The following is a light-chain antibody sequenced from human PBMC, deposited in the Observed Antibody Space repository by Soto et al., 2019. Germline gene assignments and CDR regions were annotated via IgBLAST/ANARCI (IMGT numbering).Light chain of an antibody. CDR2: GAS. V-gene: IGKV3-15*01. J-gene: IGKJ1*01. Sequence: RTQSPATLSVSPGERATLSCRASQSVGSSLAWYQQKPGQAPRLLIYGASTRTTGIPARFSGSGSGTEFTLTISSLQSEDFAVYYCQQYNNWWTFXQGTKVDIK. CDR3: QQYNNWWT. CDR1: QSVGSS.